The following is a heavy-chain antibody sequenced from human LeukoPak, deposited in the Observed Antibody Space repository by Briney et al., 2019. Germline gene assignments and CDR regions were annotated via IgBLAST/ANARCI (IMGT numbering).Heavy chain of an antibody. J-gene: IGHJ4*02. D-gene: IGHD3-10*01. Sequence: GGSLRLSCTASGFTFSSYWMSWVRQAPGKGLECVANIKEDGREKYYVDSVKGRFTISRDNAKNSLYLQMSSLRAEDTAVYYCARGGRPDYWGQGTLVTVSS. V-gene: IGHV3-7*01. CDR3: ARGGRPDY. CDR1: GFTFSSYW. CDR2: IKEDGREK.